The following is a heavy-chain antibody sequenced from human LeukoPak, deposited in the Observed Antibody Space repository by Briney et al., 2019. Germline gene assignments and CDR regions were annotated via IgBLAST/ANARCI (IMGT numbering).Heavy chain of an antibody. D-gene: IGHD6-19*01. CDR1: GFTFSSYA. Sequence: PGGSLRLSCAASGFTFSSYAMSWVRQAPGKGLEWVSAISGSGGSTHYADSVKGRFTISRDNSKNTLYLQMNSLRAEDTAVYCCAKPDSGWYSAFDIWGQGTMVTVSS. J-gene: IGHJ3*02. CDR3: AKPDSGWYSAFDI. CDR2: ISGSGGST. V-gene: IGHV3-23*01.